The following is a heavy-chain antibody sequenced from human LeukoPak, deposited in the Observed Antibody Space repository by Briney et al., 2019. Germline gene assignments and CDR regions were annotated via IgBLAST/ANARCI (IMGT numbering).Heavy chain of an antibody. D-gene: IGHD5-12*01. V-gene: IGHV3-30*18. CDR3: AKHRGISGYHPLDF. J-gene: IGHJ4*02. CDR2: ISYDGSDK. CDR1: GFTFSSYA. Sequence: GGSLRLSCAASGFTFSSYAMHWVRQAPGKGLEWLAVISYDGSDKFYADSVTGRFTISRDNSKNTLYLQMNSQRSEDTAIYYCAKHRGISGYHPLDFWGRGTLVTVSS.